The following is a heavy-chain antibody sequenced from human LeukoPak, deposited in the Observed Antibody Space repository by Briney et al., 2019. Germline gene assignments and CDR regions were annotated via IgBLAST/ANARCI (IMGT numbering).Heavy chain of an antibody. CDR3: ARRLSYYYDSSGYYGGYFDL. D-gene: IGHD3-22*01. Sequence: PSETLSLTCTVSGGSISSYYWSWIRQPPGKGLEWIGYIYYSGSTNYNPSLKSRVTISVDTSKNQFSLKLSSVTAADTAVYYCARRLSYYYDSSGYYGGYFDLWGRGTLVTVSS. V-gene: IGHV4-59*01. J-gene: IGHJ2*01. CDR1: GGSISSYY. CDR2: IYYSGST.